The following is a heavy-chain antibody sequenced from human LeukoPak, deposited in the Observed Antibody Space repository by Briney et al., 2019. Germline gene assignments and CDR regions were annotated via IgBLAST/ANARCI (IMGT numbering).Heavy chain of an antibody. CDR2: IGTAGGT. CDR3: ARGWERGFDY. D-gene: IGHD1-26*01. J-gene: IGHJ4*02. V-gene: IGHV3-13*01. Sequence: PGGSLRLSCAPSGFTPSSYDMHWVRQTTGKVLEWVSSIGTAGGTYYPGSVKGRFTISRENAKNSLYLQMNNLRVGDTAVYFCARGWERGFDYWGQGTLVTVSS. CDR1: GFTPSSYD.